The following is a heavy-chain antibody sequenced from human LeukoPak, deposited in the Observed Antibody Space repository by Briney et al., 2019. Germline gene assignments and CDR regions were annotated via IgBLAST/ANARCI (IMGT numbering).Heavy chain of an antibody. Sequence: SETLSLTCTVSGGSVSSGNYYWSWIRQPPGKGLEWIGYIYYSGSTNYNPSLKSRVTISVDTSKNQFSLKLTSVTAADTAVYYCARARPMVFDYWGQGTLVTVSS. D-gene: IGHD3-10*01. J-gene: IGHJ4*02. CDR1: GGSVSSGNYY. V-gene: IGHV4-61*01. CDR3: ARARPMVFDY. CDR2: IYYSGST.